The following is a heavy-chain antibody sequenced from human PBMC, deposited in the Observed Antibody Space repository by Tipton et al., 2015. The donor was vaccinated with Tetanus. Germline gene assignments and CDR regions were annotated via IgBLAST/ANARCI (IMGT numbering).Heavy chain of an antibody. CDR1: GGSFSGYY. J-gene: IGHJ5*02. CDR3: AREAGDGLS. Sequence: TLSLTCAVYGGSFSGYYWSWIRQPPGKGLEWIGEINHSGSTNYNPSLKSRVTMSVDTSKNQFSLKLSSVTAADTAVYYCAREAGDGLSWGQGTLVTVSP. V-gene: IGHV4-34*01. D-gene: IGHD7-27*01. CDR2: INHSGST.